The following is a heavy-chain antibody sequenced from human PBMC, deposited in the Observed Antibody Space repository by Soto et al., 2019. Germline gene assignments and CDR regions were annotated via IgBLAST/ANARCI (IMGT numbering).Heavy chain of an antibody. V-gene: IGHV1-69*01. D-gene: IGHD4-17*01. J-gene: IGHJ4*02. CDR2: IIPLFGTT. CDR1: EGTFSNYA. Sequence: QVQLVQSGAEVKKPGSSVKVSCKASEGTFSNYAISWVRQAPGQGLEWMGGIIPLFGTTNYAQKFQGRVTITADESTSTAYMKLNSLTSEDTAVYYCARDHSTYGDYAVKGLRDWVQGVLVTVSS. CDR3: ARDHSTYGDYAVKGLRD.